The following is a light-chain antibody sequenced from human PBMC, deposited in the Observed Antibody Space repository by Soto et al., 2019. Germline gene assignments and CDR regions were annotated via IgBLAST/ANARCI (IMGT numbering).Light chain of an antibody. CDR1: TSNIGSHD. V-gene: IGLV1-47*02. Sequence: QSALTQPPSASGTPGQRVTISCSGSTSNIGSHDVYWYQQLPGTAPQLLIYLNNRRPSGVPDRFSGSRSGTSASLAISGLRSEDEADYYCAAWDASVSGRLFGGGTKLTVL. CDR3: AAWDASVSGRL. CDR2: LNN. J-gene: IGLJ3*02.